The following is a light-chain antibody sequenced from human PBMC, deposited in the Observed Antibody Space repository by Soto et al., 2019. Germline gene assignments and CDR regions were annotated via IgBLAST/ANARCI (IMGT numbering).Light chain of an antibody. CDR2: LNSDGTH. Sequence: QSVLTQSPSASASLGASVKITCTLSSGHSSYAIAWHQQQPEKGPRYLMKLNSDGTHTKGDGIPDRFSGSSSGAERYLTISSLQSEDEADYYCQTWGNGIWVFGGGTQLTVL. V-gene: IGLV4-69*01. CDR3: QTWGNGIWV. CDR1: SGHSSYA. J-gene: IGLJ3*02.